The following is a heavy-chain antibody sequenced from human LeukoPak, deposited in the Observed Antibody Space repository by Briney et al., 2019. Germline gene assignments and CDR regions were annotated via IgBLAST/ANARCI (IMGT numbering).Heavy chain of an antibody. CDR1: GFTFSSYA. V-gene: IGHV3-30-3*01. D-gene: IGHD3-9*01. CDR3: ARGHDRFDY. J-gene: IGHJ4*02. CDR2: ISYDGSNK. Sequence: GGSLRLSCAASGFTFSSYAMHWVRQAPGKGLEWAAVISYDGSNKYYADSVKGRFTISRDNSKNTLYLQMNSLRAEDTAVYYCARGHDRFDYRGQGTLVTVSS.